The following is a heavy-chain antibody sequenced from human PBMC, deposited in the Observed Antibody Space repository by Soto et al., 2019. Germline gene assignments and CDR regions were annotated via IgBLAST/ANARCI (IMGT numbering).Heavy chain of an antibody. Sequence: EVQLVESGGGLVQPGGSLRLSCAASGFTFSSYWMHWVRQAPGKGLVWVSRINSDGSSTSYADSVKGLFTISRDNATNTLYLQMNSLRAEDTAVYYCARVEGIATIYYYYGMDVWGQGTTVTVSS. CDR1: GFTFSSYW. J-gene: IGHJ6*02. CDR2: INSDGSST. V-gene: IGHV3-74*01. D-gene: IGHD6-13*01. CDR3: ARVEGIATIYYYYGMDV.